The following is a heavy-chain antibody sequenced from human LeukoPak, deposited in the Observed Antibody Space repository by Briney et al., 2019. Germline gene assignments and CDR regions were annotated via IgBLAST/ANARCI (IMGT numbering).Heavy chain of an antibody. Sequence: ASVKASCKASGYTFTGYYMHWVRQAPGQGLEWMGWINPNSGGTNYAQKFQGRVTMTRDTSISTAYMELSRLRSDDTAVYYCARASVAGGNWFDPWGQGTLVTVSS. CDR2: INPNSGGT. V-gene: IGHV1-2*02. D-gene: IGHD6-19*01. J-gene: IGHJ5*02. CDR1: GYTFTGYY. CDR3: ARASVAGGNWFDP.